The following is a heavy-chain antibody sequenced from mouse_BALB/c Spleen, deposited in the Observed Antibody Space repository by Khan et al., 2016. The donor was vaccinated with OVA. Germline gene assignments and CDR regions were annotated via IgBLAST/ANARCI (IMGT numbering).Heavy chain of an antibody. CDR3: GRTATDYYTVDY. V-gene: IGHV1S136*01. J-gene: IGHJ4*01. CDR1: GFTFADYV. CDR2: IYPYNDDT. D-gene: IGHD1-1*01. Sequence: VQLKQSGPELVKPGASVRMSCKASGFTFADYVMHWVRQKPGQGLEWIGYIYPYNDDTESTERFKGKATLTVDKSSSTAYMDLTSLTSADSAVYYCGRTATDYYTVDYWGQGTSVTVSS.